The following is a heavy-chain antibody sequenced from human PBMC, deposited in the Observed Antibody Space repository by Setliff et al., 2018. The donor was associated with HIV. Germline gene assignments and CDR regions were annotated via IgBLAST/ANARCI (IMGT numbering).Heavy chain of an antibody. V-gene: IGHV3-7*01. CDR2: IKQDGSVK. CDR1: GFTFGSYW. CDR3: ARVKYVWGSYRYAFDY. J-gene: IGHJ4*02. D-gene: IGHD3-16*02. Sequence: PGGSLRLSCEASGFTFGSYWMSWVRQAPGKGLEWVAQIKQDGSVKDYVDSVKGRFTISRDNAKNSLYLQMNSLRAEDTALYYCARVKYVWGSYRYAFDYWGQGTLVTVSS.